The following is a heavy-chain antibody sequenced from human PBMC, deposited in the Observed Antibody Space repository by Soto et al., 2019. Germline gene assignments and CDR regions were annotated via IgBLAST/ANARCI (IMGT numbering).Heavy chain of an antibody. J-gene: IGHJ4*02. CDR1: GFTFSSYA. CDR3: SKVSVGSRGYHTTVVYCCDY. Sequence: EVQLLESGGGLVQPGGSLRLSCAASGFTFSSYAMSWVRQAPGKGLEWVSAISGSGGSTYYADSVKGRFTISRDNSKNHLYLQMNIRRAEDTAVYYCSKVSVGSRGYHTTVVYCCDYLGQVTLFTVSS. D-gene: IGHD3-22*01. CDR2: ISGSGGST. V-gene: IGHV3-23*01.